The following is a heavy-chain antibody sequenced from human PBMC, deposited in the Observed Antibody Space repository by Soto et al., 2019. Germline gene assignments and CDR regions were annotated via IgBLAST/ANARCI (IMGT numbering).Heavy chain of an antibody. J-gene: IGHJ4*02. Sequence: QPVGSLRLSCAASGFTFNTFAMSWVRQAPGKGLEWVSSVSGGGARPYYADSVKGRFSISRDNSKNTLYLQMNSLRAEDTAIYYCAKQAGYSSDPFDYWGQGTLVTVSS. CDR2: VSGGGARP. CDR1: GFTFNTFA. V-gene: IGHV3-23*01. D-gene: IGHD6-19*01. CDR3: AKQAGYSSDPFDY.